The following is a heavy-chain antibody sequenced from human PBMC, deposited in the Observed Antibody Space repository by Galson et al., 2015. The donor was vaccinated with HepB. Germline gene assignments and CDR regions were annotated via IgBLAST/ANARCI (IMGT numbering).Heavy chain of an antibody. J-gene: IGHJ3*02. CDR2: ISNSGRA. CDR3: ARLKFTVVRGVIMIDAFDI. D-gene: IGHD3-10*01. CDR1: GGSISSYY. Sequence: SETLSLTCTVSGGSISSYYWSWIRQSPGKGLEWIGYISNSGRADYNPSLKSRVTILVDTSKNQFSLKLTSVTAADTAVYYCARLKFTVVRGVIMIDAFDIWGQETLVTVSS. V-gene: IGHV4-59*08.